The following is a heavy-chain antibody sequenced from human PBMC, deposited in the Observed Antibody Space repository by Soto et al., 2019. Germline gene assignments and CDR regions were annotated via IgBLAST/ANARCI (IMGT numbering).Heavy chain of an antibody. J-gene: IGHJ2*01. D-gene: IGHD6-19*01. Sequence: QITLKESGPPLVKPTQTLTLTCTFSGFSLSTSGVGVGWIRQPPGKALEWLALIYWDDDKRYSPSLKSRLTITKDTSKNQVVLTMTNMDPVDTATYYCAHRQVAGGYWYFDLWGRGTLVTVSS. CDR2: IYWDDDK. CDR1: GFSLSTSGVG. V-gene: IGHV2-5*02. CDR3: AHRQVAGGYWYFDL.